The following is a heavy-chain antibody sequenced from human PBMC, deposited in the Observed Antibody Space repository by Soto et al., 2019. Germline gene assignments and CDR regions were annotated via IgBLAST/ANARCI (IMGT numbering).Heavy chain of an antibody. V-gene: IGHV4-39*01. Sequence: QLQLQESGPGLVKPSETLSLTCTVSGGSISSSSYYWGWIRQPPGKGLEWIGSIYCSGSTYYNPSLKSRVTISVDTSKNQFSLKLSSVTAADTAVYYCARHKDDYYYGMDVWGQGTKVTV. J-gene: IGHJ6*02. CDR1: GGSISSSSYY. CDR3: ARHKDDYYYGMDV. CDR2: IYCSGST.